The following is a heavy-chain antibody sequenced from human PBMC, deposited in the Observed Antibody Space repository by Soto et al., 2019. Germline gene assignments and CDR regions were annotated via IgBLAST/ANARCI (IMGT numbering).Heavy chain of an antibody. D-gene: IGHD2-15*01. J-gene: IGHJ4*02. CDR3: ARMFHCSGGTCPFVY. CDR2: IDWDDDK. CDR1: GFSLSTSGMR. V-gene: IGHV2-70*04. Sequence: SGPTLVNPTQTLTLTCTFSGFSLSTSGMRVSWIRQPPGKALEWLARIDWDDDKLYNTSLKTRLTISKDFSKNQVVLTMTNMDPVDTATYYCARMFHCSGGTCPFVYSGQGALVTVSS.